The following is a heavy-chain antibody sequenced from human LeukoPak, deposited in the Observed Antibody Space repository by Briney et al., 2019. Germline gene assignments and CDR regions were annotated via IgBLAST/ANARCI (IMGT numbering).Heavy chain of an antibody. CDR2: MKEDGSQE. CDR3: ARSMVRGVIPDY. J-gene: IGHJ4*02. D-gene: IGHD3-10*01. Sequence: PGGSLRLSCAASGFTFSHYWMTWVRQAPGKGLEWVANMKEDGSQETYVDSVKGRFTISRDNSKNTLYLQMNSLRAEDTAVYYCARSMVRGVIPDYWGQGTLVTVSS. CDR1: GFTFSHYW. V-gene: IGHV3-7*01.